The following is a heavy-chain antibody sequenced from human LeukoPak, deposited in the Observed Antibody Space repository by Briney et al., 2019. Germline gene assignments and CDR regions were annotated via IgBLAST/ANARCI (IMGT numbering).Heavy chain of an antibody. D-gene: IGHD2-15*01. CDR2: ISGSDAGT. V-gene: IGHV3-23*01. Sequence: GGSLRLSCAASGFTFNNYAMSWVRQAPGKGLEWFSAISGSDAGTYYADSVKGRFTISRDNSKNPLSLQMNSLRAEDAAVYYCAKAPLGRCTGVICYYFDYWGQGTLVTVSS. CDR3: AKAPLGRCTGVICYYFDY. J-gene: IGHJ4*02. CDR1: GFTFNNYA.